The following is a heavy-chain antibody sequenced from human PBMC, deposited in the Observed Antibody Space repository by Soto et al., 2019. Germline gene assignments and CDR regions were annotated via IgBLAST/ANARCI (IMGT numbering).Heavy chain of an antibody. D-gene: IGHD3-16*01. CDR3: AGGSTTGVHY. CDR1: GYTFTGYY. J-gene: IGHJ4*02. V-gene: IGHV1-2*02. CDR2: FNSYSGGT. Sequence: QVQLVQSGAEVKKPGASVTVSCKASGYTFTGYYVHWVRQAPGQGLEWLGWFNSYSGGTNYAQKFQGRVTMTRDTSLSTAYKALTRLTPDVTAVYYCAGGSTTGVHYWGQGTLVTVSS.